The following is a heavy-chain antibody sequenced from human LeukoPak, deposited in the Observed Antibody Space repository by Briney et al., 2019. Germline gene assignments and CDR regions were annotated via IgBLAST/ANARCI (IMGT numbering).Heavy chain of an antibody. CDR2: IYHSGST. Sequence: SETLSLTCAVSGGSISSINWWSWVRQPPGKGLEWIGEIYHSGSTNYNPSLKSRVTISIDKSKNQFSLKLSSVTAADTAVYYCARDYGDYDSSGYYFDYWGQGTLVTVSS. CDR1: GGSISSINW. CDR3: ARDYGDYDSSGYYFDY. V-gene: IGHV4-4*02. J-gene: IGHJ4*02. D-gene: IGHD3-22*01.